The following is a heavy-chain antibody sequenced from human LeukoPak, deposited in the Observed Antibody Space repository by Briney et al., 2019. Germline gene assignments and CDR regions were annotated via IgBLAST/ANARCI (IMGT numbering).Heavy chain of an antibody. CDR3: AREWEYCTSTSCFSCFDP. J-gene: IGHJ5*02. D-gene: IGHD2-2*01. V-gene: IGHV3-48*04. CDR1: GFTFSSYG. Sequence: PGGSLRLSCAASGFTFSSYGMNWVRQAPRKGLEWVSYISSWSSTIDYADSVKGRFTISRDNAKNTLYLQMNSLRAEDTAVYHCAREWEYCTSTSCFSCFDPWGQGTLVTVSS. CDR2: ISSWSSTI.